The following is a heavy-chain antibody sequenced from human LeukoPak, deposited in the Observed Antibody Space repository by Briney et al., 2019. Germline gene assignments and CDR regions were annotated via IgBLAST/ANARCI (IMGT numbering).Heavy chain of an antibody. CDR2: INWNGGST. V-gene: IGHV3-20*01. Sequence: GGSLRLSCAASGFTVSRNYMSWVRQAPGKGLEWVSGINWNGGSTGYADSVKGRFTISRDNAKNSLYLQMNSLRAEDTALYHCARGRSSSSGGFDYWGQGTLVTVSS. CDR1: GFTVSRNY. J-gene: IGHJ4*02. CDR3: ARGRSSSSGGFDY. D-gene: IGHD6-6*01.